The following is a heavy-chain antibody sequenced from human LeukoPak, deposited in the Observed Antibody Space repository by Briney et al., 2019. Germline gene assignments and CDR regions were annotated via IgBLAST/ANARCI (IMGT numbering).Heavy chain of an antibody. V-gene: IGHV3-23*01. CDR3: AKDSITYYDILTGYSDFDY. CDR2: LSNSGAGT. J-gene: IGHJ4*02. D-gene: IGHD3-9*01. Sequence: PGGSLRLSCAASGFTFNNYAMSWVRQAPGKGLEWVSTLSNSGAGTYYADSVKGRFTISRDNSRNTLSLQMNSLRAEDTAVYYCAKDSITYYDILTGYSDFDYWGQGTLVTVSS. CDR1: GFTFNNYA.